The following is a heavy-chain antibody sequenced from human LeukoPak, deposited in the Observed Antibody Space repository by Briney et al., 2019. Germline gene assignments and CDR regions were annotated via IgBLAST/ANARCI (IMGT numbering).Heavy chain of an antibody. J-gene: IGHJ4*02. CDR2: ITGSGDGT. V-gene: IGHV3-23*01. CDR1: GFTFSNYA. D-gene: IGHD3-10*01. CDR3: VKGFVHPTYYFDY. Sequence: SGGSLRLPCAASGFTFSNYAMMWVRQAPGKRPEWISSITGSGDGTYYADSVRGRFTISRDNSENTLYLQVNSLRVEDTAVYFCVKGFVHPTYYFDYWGQGTLVTVSS.